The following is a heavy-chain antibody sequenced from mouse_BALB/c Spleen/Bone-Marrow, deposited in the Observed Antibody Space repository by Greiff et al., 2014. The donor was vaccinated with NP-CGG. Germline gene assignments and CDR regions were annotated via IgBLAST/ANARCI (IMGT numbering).Heavy chain of an antibody. CDR1: GFTFTDYY. CDR3: ARPNFPYYYVSSYWYFDV. J-gene: IGHJ1*01. Sequence: EVQGVESGGGLVQPGGSLRLSCATSGFTFTDYYMSWVRQPPGKALEWLGFIRNKANGYTTEYSASVKGRFTISRDNSQTILYLQMNTLRAEDSATYYCARPNFPYYYVSSYWYFDVWGAGTTVTVSA. D-gene: IGHD1-1*01. V-gene: IGHV7-3*02. CDR2: IRNKANGYTT.